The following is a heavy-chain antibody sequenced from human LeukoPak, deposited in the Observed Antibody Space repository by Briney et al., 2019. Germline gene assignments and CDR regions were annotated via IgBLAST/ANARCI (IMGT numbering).Heavy chain of an antibody. CDR3: ARDRVNRADCVGDCYSAVFDH. J-gene: IGHJ5*02. CDR2: ISRDGRRI. CDR1: GLTFSSHA. Sequence: GGSLRLSCAASGLTFSSHAMHWVRQAPGKGLEWVAVISRDGRRIYYTDSAKGRFIISRDNSKNTLSLQMNSLRGEDTAVYSCARDRVNRADCVGDCYSAVFDHWGQGILVTVSS. V-gene: IGHV3-30*04. D-gene: IGHD2-21*02.